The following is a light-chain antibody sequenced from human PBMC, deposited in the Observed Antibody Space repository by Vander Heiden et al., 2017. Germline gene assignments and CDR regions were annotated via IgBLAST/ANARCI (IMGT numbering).Light chain of an antibody. J-gene: IGKJ2*01. Sequence: AIQLTQSPSSLSASVGDRVTITCRASQGISSALAWYQQKPGKAPKLLIYDASSLEIGVPSRFSGSGSGTDFTLTISSLQPEDFATYYCQQFNSYPHENTFGQGTKLEIK. V-gene: IGKV1-13*02. CDR2: DAS. CDR1: QGISSA. CDR3: QQFNSYPHENT.